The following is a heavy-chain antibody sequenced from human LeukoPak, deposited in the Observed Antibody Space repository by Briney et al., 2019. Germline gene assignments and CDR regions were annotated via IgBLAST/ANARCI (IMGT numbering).Heavy chain of an antibody. J-gene: IGHJ4*02. V-gene: IGHV3-53*05. D-gene: IGHD6-13*01. Sequence: GGSLRLSCAASGFTVSSNYMSWVRQAPGKGLEWVSVIYSGGSTYYADSVKGRFTISRDNAKNSLYLQMNSLRAEDTALYYCAKGDLPGIAAAGNYWGQGTLVTVSS. CDR2: IYSGGST. CDR1: GFTVSSNY. CDR3: AKGDLPGIAAAGNY.